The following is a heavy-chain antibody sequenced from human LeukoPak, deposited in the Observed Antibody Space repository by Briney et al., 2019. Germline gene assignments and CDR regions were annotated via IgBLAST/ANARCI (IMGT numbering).Heavy chain of an antibody. V-gene: IGHV3-7*04. CDR3: AREIPQQLVAMDV. CDR1: GFTFSTYW. Sequence: GGSLRLSCVASGFTFSTYWMSRVRQAPGKGLEWLANIKEDGTGKNHVDSVKGRFTISRDNAKNSLYLQMNGLRAEDTAVYYCAREIPQQLVAMDVWGQGTTVTVSS. CDR2: IKEDGTGK. J-gene: IGHJ6*02. D-gene: IGHD6-13*01.